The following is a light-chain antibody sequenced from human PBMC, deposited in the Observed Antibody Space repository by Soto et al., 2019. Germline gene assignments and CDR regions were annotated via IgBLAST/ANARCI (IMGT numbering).Light chain of an antibody. Sequence: DIQMTQSPSTLSASVGDRVTITCRASQSISSWLAWYQQKQGKAPKLXIYDDSSLERGVPSRFSGSGSGTEFTLTISSLQPDDFASYYCQHYNSYTWTFGQGTKVDIK. CDR2: DDS. J-gene: IGKJ1*01. CDR1: QSISSW. V-gene: IGKV1-5*01. CDR3: QHYNSYTWT.